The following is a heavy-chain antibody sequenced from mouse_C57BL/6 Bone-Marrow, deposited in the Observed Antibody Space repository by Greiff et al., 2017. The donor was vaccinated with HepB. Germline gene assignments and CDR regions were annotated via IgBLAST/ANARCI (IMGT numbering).Heavy chain of an antibody. CDR1: GYTFTSYG. Sequence: QVQLKESGAELARPGASVKLSCKASGYTFTSYGISWVKQRTGQGLEWIGEIYPRSGNTYYNEKFEGKATLTADKSSSTAYMELRSLTSEDSAVYFCERKIFYYGLYYRGQGTTLTVSS. CDR3: ERKIFYYGLYY. V-gene: IGHV1-81*01. J-gene: IGHJ2*01. D-gene: IGHD2-1*01. CDR2: IYPRSGNT.